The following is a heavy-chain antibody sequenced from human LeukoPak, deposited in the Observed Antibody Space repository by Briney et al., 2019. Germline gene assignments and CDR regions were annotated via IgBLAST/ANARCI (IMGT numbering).Heavy chain of an antibody. CDR1: GFTFSSYG. J-gene: IGHJ4*02. D-gene: IGHD1-26*01. Sequence: GGSLRLSCAASGFTFSSYGMHWVRQAPGKGLEWVAFIRYDGTKKYYADFVKGRFTISRDNSKNTLYLQMNILRAEDTAVYYCATGFSVGATYWGQGTLVTVSS. CDR2: IRYDGTKK. V-gene: IGHV3-30*02. CDR3: ATGFSVGATY.